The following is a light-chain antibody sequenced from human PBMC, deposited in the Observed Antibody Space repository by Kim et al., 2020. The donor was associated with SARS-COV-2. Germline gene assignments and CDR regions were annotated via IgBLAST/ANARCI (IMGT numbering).Light chain of an antibody. CDR3: QQYGSSPLT. CDR1: QSVSSSY. J-gene: IGKJ4*01. CDR2: GAS. V-gene: IGKV3-20*01. Sequence: EIVLTQSPGPLSLSPGESATLSCRASQSVSSSYLAWYQQKPGQAPRLLIYGASSRATGIPDRFSGSGSGTDFTLTISRLEPEDFAVYYCQQYGSSPLTFGGGTKVDIK.